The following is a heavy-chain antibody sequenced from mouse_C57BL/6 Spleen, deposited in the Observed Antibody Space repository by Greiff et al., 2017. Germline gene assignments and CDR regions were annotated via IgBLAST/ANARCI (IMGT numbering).Heavy chain of an antibody. D-gene: IGHD1-1*01. CDR3: AVSSTWFAY. Sequence: EVQLVVSGGGLVKPGGSLKLSCAASGFTFSSYTMSWVRQTPEKRLEWVATISGGGGNTYYPDSVKGRFTISRDNAKNTLYLQMSSLRSEDTALYYCAVSSTWFAYWGQGTLVTVSA. CDR1: GFTFSSYT. V-gene: IGHV5-9*01. J-gene: IGHJ3*01. CDR2: ISGGGGNT.